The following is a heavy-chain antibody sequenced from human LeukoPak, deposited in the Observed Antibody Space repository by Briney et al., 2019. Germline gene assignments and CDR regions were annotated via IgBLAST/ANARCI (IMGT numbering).Heavy chain of an antibody. CDR3: ARQMGVGVWARDL. CDR2: IFQAGKT. Sequence: SETLSLTCALSGGSISTEFYWWDRPRHPPGKGLEWNEIIFQAGKTHNNPALKSRVSMSVDTSENQFSLRLSAVSAADTAVYYCARQMGVGVWARDLWGQGTPVTVSS. CDR1: GGSISTEFYW. V-gene: IGHV4-39*01. D-gene: IGHD3-16*01. J-gene: IGHJ4*02.